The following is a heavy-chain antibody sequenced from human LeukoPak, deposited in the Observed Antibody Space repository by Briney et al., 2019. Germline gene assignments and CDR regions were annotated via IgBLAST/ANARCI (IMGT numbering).Heavy chain of an antibody. CDR3: ARGLSHVYDFNWFDP. Sequence: SETLSLTCTVSGGSFSDYYLAWIRQPAGKALEWIGRINTSGTTRYNPSLQSRVTLSMDSSNSQFSLHLTSVTAADTAVYYCARGLSHVYDFNWFDPWGQGILVTVSS. CDR1: GGSFSDYY. J-gene: IGHJ5*02. CDR2: INTSGTT. D-gene: IGHD2/OR15-2a*01. V-gene: IGHV4-4*07.